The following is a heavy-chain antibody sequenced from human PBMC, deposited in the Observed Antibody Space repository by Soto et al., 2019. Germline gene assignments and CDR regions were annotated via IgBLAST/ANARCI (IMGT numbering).Heavy chain of an antibody. CDR2: ISHDGREK. CDR1: GIIFSGYG. J-gene: IGHJ5*02. CDR3: GTMVAGVKAIGAPGYYLDP. D-gene: IGHD1-26*01. Sequence: GGSRRLSVAASGIIFSGYGMHWIRQAPGKGLGGVAVISHDGREKDYGDSFKGRCTVSRDSSNNTLFLQIDSRRAEDTAVYYCGTMVAGVKAIGAPGYYLDPWGHGTLVTASS. V-gene: IGHV3-30*03.